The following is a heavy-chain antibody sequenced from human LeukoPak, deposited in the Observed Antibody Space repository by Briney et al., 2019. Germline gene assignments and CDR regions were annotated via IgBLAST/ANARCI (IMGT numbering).Heavy chain of an antibody. J-gene: IGHJ6*02. Sequence: SETLSLTCAVSGGSISSSNWWSWVRQPPGKGLEWIGEIYHSGSTNYNPSLKSRVTISVDKSKNQFSLKLSSVTAADTAVYYCARDPDGGYSYYYGMDVWGQGTTVTVSS. CDR2: IYHSGST. CDR3: ARDPDGGYSYYYGMDV. V-gene: IGHV4-4*02. D-gene: IGHD3-10*01. CDR1: GGSISSSNW.